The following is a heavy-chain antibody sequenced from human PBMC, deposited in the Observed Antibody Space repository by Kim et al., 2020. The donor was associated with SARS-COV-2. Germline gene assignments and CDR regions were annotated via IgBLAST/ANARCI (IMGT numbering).Heavy chain of an antibody. V-gene: IGHV3-48*03. Sequence: VKGRFTISRDNAVNTLYLQLDSLRAEDTAVYYCARDGDYYDSAGYPAYFDSWGQGTLVTVSS. CDR3: ARDGDYYDSAGYPAYFDS. J-gene: IGHJ4*02. D-gene: IGHD3-22*01.